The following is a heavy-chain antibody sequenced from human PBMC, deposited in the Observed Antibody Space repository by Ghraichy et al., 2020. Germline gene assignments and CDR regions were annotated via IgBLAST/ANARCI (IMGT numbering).Heavy chain of an antibody. Sequence: GGSLRLSCAASGFTFSSYDMTWVRQAPGKGLEWVSSISGSGGRTYNVDSVKGRFTISRDNSKNTLFLQMDSLRAEDTAVYYCAAEAGYSSDWLFDYWGQGILVTVSS. CDR2: ISGSGGRT. V-gene: IGHV3-23*01. D-gene: IGHD6-19*01. J-gene: IGHJ4*02. CDR3: AAEAGYSSDWLFDY. CDR1: GFTFSSYD.